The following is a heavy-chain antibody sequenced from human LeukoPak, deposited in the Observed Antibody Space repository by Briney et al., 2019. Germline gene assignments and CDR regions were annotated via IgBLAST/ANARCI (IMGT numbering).Heavy chain of an antibody. CDR1: GGSISSYY. CDR2: IYTSGST. CDR3: AREGLRYFDWSWGSEYFDY. V-gene: IGHV4-4*07. Sequence: SETLSLTCTVSGGSISSYYWSWIRQPAGKGLEWIGRIYTSGSTNYNPSLKSRVTMSVDTSKNQFSLKLSSVTAADTAVYYCAREGLRYFDWSWGSEYFDYWGQGTLVTVSS. D-gene: IGHD3-9*01. J-gene: IGHJ4*02.